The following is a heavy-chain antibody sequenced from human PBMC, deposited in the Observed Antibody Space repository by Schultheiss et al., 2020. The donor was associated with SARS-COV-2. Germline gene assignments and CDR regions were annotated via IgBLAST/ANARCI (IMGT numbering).Heavy chain of an antibody. J-gene: IGHJ6*03. CDR2: IKQDGSEK. V-gene: IGHV3-7*01. CDR1: GFTFSSYW. Sequence: GESLKISCAASGFTFSSYWMSWVRQAPGKGLEWVANIKQDGSEKYYVDSVKGRFTISRDNAKNSLYLQMNSLRAEDTAVYYCARDLQYYDFWSGYFLYYMDVWGKGTTVTVSS. CDR3: ARDLQYYDFWSGYFLYYMDV. D-gene: IGHD3-3*01.